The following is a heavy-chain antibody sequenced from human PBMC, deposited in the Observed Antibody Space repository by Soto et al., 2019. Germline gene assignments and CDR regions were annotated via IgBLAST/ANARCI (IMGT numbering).Heavy chain of an antibody. CDR3: VKDREYSSSWGPFDY. D-gene: IGHD6-13*01. CDR2: ISSNRGST. CDR1: GFTFSSYA. V-gene: IGHV3-64D*08. J-gene: IGHJ4*02. Sequence: GGSLRLSCSASGFTFSSYAMHWVRQAPGKGLEKVSAISSNRGSTYYADSVKGRFTISRDNSKNTLYLQMSSLRAEDTAVYYCVKDREYSSSWGPFDYWGQGTLVTV.